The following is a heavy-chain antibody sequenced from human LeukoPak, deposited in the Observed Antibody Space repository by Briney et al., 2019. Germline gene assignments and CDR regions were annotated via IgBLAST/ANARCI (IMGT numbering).Heavy chain of an antibody. D-gene: IGHD2-15*01. J-gene: IGHJ4*02. CDR1: GFTFSSYG. CDR3: ARESLIRGGGSTFDY. Sequence: GGSLRLSCAASGFTFSSYGMHWVRQAPGKGLEWVAVIWYDGSNKYYADSVKGRFTISRDNSKNTLYPQMNSLRAEDTAVYYCARESLIRGGGSTFDYWGQGTLVTVSS. V-gene: IGHV3-33*01. CDR2: IWYDGSNK.